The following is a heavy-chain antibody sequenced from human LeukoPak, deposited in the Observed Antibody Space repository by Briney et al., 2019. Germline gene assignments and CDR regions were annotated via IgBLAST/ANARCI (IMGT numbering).Heavy chain of an antibody. V-gene: IGHV1-2*02. Sequence: ASVKVSCKASAYSFTAYFIYWVRQAPGQGLEWMGWINPTSGGTDYAQKFQGRVTMTRDTSISTAYMELSRLRSDDTAVYYCAELGITMIGGVWGKGTTVTISS. CDR1: AYSFTAYF. CDR2: INPTSGGT. CDR3: AELGITMIGGV. D-gene: IGHD3-10*02. J-gene: IGHJ6*04.